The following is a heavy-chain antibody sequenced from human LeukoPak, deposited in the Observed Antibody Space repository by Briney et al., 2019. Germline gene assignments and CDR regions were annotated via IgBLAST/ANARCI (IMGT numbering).Heavy chain of an antibody. D-gene: IGHD6-19*01. CDR2: LYGGGST. CDR1: GFTVSSDY. CDR3: ARGGTPGYSTGWIDY. Sequence: GGSLRLSCAASGFTVSSDYMSWVRQAPGKGLEWVSVLYGGGSTYYADSVKGRFTISRDNSKNTLYLQMNSLRGEDTAVYYCARGGTPGYSTGWIDYWGQGTLVTVSS. V-gene: IGHV3-53*05. J-gene: IGHJ4*02.